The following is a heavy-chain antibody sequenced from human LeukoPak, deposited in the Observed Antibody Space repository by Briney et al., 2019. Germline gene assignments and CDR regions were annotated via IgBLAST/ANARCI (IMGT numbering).Heavy chain of an antibody. CDR3: ARAAGYYFDY. CDR2: ITSTSGDM. Sequence: GGSLRLSCAASGFTFKSYSMNWVRQAPGKGLEWVAFITSTSGDMFYADSVKGRFTISRDNAKNSLYLQMDSLRAEDTAVYYCARAAGYYFDYWGRGSLVTVSS. J-gene: IGHJ4*02. V-gene: IGHV3-21*05. CDR1: GFTFKSYS.